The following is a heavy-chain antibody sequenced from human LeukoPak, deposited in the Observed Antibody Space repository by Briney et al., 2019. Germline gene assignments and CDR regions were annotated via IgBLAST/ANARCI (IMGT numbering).Heavy chain of an antibody. CDR1: GGSISSGGYY. CDR2: IYYSGST. Sequence: SQTLSLTCTVSGGSISSGGYYWSWIRQHPGKGLEWIGYIYYSGSTCYNPSLKSRVTISVDTSKNQFSLKLSSVTVADTAVYYCASRYGVDWYFDLWGRGTLVTVSS. J-gene: IGHJ2*01. D-gene: IGHD4-17*01. CDR3: ASRYGVDWYFDL. V-gene: IGHV4-31*03.